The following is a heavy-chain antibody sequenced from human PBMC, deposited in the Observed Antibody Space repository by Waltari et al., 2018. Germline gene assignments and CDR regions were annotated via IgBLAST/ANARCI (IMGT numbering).Heavy chain of an antibody. J-gene: IGHJ4*02. Sequence: QLQLQESGPGLVKPSETLSLTCTVSGGAISSSSYYGGWIRQPPGKGLEWIGSIYYSGSTYYNPSLKSRVTISVDTSKNQFSLKLSSVTAADTAVYYCAKHDDGEYNYAYWGQGTLVTVSS. CDR2: IYYSGST. CDR1: GGAISSSSYY. V-gene: IGHV4-39*01. D-gene: IGHD4-17*01. CDR3: AKHDDGEYNYAY.